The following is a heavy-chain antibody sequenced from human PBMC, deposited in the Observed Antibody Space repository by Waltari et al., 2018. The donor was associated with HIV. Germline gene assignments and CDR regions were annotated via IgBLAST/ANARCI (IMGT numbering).Heavy chain of an antibody. J-gene: IGHJ4*02. CDR1: GFTFSSYS. CDR2: ISSSSSYI. V-gene: IGHV3-21*01. Sequence: EVQLVESGGGLVKPGGSLRLSCAASGFTFSSYSMNWVRQAPGKGLEWVSSISSSSSYIYYADSVKGRFTISRDNAKNSLYLQMNSLRAEDTAVYYCARDPDFWTARYFDYWGQGTLVTVSS. CDR3: ARDPDFWTARYFDY. D-gene: IGHD3-3*01.